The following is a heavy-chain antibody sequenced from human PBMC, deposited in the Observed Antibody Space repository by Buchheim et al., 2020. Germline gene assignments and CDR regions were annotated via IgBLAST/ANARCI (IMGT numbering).Heavy chain of an antibody. J-gene: IGHJ4*02. CDR1: GFLFRNSG. CDR3: ARVAVILGNNNIDH. V-gene: IGHV3-30*03. CDR2: ISFDGSDK. D-gene: IGHD3/OR15-3a*01. Sequence: QVVLAESGGGVVQPGRSLRLSCAASGFLFRNSGMHWVRQAPGKGLEGVAFISFDGSDKYYADSVKGRFTFARDNSKNKLYLMATTLRAEDTALYYCARVAVILGNNNIDHWGQGTL.